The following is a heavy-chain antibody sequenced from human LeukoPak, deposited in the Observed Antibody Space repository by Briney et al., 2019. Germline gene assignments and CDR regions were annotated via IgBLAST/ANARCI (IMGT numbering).Heavy chain of an antibody. CDR3: AKRSYGGSYYFDY. CDR1: GLSVSSNY. D-gene: IGHD4-23*01. CDR2: IYSGGAT. V-gene: IGHV3-53*01. Sequence: PGGSLRLSCAASGLSVSSNYMTWVRQAPGKGLEWVSVIYSGGATYYADSVKGRFTISRDNSKNTLYLQMNSLRAEDTAVYYCAKRSYGGSYYFDYWGQGTLVTVSS. J-gene: IGHJ4*02.